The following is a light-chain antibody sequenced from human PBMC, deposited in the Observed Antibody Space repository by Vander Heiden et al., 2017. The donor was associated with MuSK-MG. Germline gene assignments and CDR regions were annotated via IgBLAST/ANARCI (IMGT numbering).Light chain of an antibody. J-gene: IGKJ4*01. CDR2: LGS. V-gene: IGKV2-28*01. Sequence: DIVMTQSPLSLPVIPGEPASIPCRSSQSLLHSNGYNYLDWYLQKPGQSPQLLIYLGSNRASGVPDRFSGSGSGTDFTLKISRVEAEDVGVYYCMQALQTPLTFGGGTKVEIK. CDR1: QSLLHSNGYNY. CDR3: MQALQTPLT.